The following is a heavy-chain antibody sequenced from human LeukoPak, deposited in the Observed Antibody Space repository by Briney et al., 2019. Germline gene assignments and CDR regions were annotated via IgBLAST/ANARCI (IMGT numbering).Heavy chain of an antibody. V-gene: IGHV1-2*02. CDR3: ARDRGYYGSGSVYYMDV. D-gene: IGHD3-10*01. J-gene: IGHJ6*03. Sequence: ASVKVSCKASGYTFTGYYMHWVRQAPGQGLEWMGWINPNSGGTNYAQKFQGRVTMTRDTSISTAYMELSRLRSDDTAVYYCARDRGYYGSGSVYYMDVWGKGTTVTISS. CDR2: INPNSGGT. CDR1: GYTFTGYY.